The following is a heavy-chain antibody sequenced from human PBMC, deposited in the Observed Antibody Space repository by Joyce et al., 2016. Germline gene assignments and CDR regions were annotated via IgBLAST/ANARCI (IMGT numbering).Heavy chain of an antibody. V-gene: IGHV4-34*01. J-gene: IGHJ6*02. CDR1: GGSFSGYY. D-gene: IGHD2-15*01. CDR2: LNHGVTH. CDR3: ARDRFDKVWNNYLLNYYHFGLDV. Sequence: QVLLQQWGAGQLKPSQTLSLTCAVSGGSFSGYYWAWIRHAPGKGLEWIGELNHGVTHNYNQSLESRVTISADKSKTQFSLKLKSLTAADTAVYYCARDRFDKVWNNYLLNYYHFGLDVWGQGTTVTVSS.